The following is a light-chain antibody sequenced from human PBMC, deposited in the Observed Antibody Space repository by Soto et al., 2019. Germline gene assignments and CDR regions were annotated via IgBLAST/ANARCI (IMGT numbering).Light chain of an antibody. V-gene: IGKV1-33*01. CDR3: QQYEDIPWT. J-gene: IGKJ1*01. Sequence: DIQMTQSPSSLSASVGDSVTITCQASKDINNYLNWYQQKPGNAPKLLIYDASNLETGVPSRFSGSGSGTDFTFTIGSLQPEDIATYYCQQYEDIPWTFGHGTKVQIK. CDR1: KDINNY. CDR2: DAS.